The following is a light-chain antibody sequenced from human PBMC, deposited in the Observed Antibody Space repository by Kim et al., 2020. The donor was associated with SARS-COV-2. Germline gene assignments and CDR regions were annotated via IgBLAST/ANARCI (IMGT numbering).Light chain of an antibody. Sequence: VALGQTVRITCQGDSLRSYYASWYQQKPRQAPVLVIYGKNNRPSGIPDRFSGSSSGNTASLTITGAQAEDEADYYCNSRDSSGNQVFGGGTKLTVL. J-gene: IGLJ3*02. CDR2: GKN. V-gene: IGLV3-19*01. CDR1: SLRSYY. CDR3: NSRDSSGNQV.